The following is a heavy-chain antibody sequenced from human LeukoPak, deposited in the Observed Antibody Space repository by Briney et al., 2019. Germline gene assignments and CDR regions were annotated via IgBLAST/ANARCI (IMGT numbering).Heavy chain of an antibody. D-gene: IGHD4-17*01. V-gene: IGHV3-23*01. J-gene: IGHJ1*01. CDR3: AKNKRSCYGDYVLTEYFQH. CDR2: ISGSGGST. CDR1: GFTFSSYA. Sequence: PGGSLRLSCAASGFTFSSYAMSWVRQAPGKGLEWVSAISGSGGSTYYADSVKGRFTISRDNSKNTLYLQMNSLRAEDTAVYYCAKNKRSCYGDYVLTEYFQHWGQGTLVTVSS.